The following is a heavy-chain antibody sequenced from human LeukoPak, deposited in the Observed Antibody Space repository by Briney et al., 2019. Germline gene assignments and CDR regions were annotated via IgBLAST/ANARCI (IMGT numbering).Heavy chain of an antibody. CDR3: TRDRGFGADDY. CDR1: GFPFSGYW. V-gene: IGHV3-7*01. J-gene: IGHJ4*02. Sequence: LTGGSLRLSCGASGFPFSGYWMSWVRQAPGKGLEWVANIHKDGSAKRYVDSVKGRFTISGDNAKSSLYLQMNSLRDEDTAVYYCTRDRGFGADDYWGRGSLVSVSS. D-gene: IGHD3-10*01. CDR2: IHKDGSAK.